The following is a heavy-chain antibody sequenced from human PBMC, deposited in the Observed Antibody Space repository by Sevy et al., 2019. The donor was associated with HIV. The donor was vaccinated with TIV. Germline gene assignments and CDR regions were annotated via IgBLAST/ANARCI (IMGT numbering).Heavy chain of an antibody. D-gene: IGHD2-15*01. CDR2: ISYDGSNK. CDR1: GFTFSSYA. J-gene: IGHJ4*02. CDR3: AGAHPPYVVVVAATY. Sequence: GGSLRLSCAASGFTFSSYAMHWVRQAPGKGLEWVAVISYDGSNKYYADSVKGRFTISRDNSKNTLYLQMNSLRAEDTAVYYCAGAHPPYVVVVAATYWGQGTLVTVSS. V-gene: IGHV3-30*04.